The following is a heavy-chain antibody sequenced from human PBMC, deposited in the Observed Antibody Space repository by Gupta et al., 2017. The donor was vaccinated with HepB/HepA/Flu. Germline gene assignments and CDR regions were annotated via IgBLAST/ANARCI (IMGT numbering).Heavy chain of an antibody. V-gene: IGHV3-30-3*01. D-gene: IGHD3-22*01. Sequence: QVQLVESGGGVVQPGRSLRLSCAASGFTFSSYAMHWVRQAPGKGLEWVAVISYDGNNEYYADSVKGRFTISRDNSKKNTLSLQMNSLRTDDTAIYYCARDPDSSGYFVLDYWCQGPLVTVPS. CDR3: ARDPDSSGYFVLDY. CDR1: GFTFSSYA. CDR2: ISYDGNNE. J-gene: IGHJ4*02.